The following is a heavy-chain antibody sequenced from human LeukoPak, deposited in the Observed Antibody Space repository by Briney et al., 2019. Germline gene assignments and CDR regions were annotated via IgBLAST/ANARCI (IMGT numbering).Heavy chain of an antibody. CDR1: GFTFSSYW. D-gene: IGHD2-8*02. V-gene: IGHV3-74*01. CDR3: ARGLLGIDY. CDR2: INTDGSNT. J-gene: IGHJ4*02. Sequence: GGSLRLYCAASGFTFSSYWMHWVLQVPGKGLVWVSQINTDGSNTNYADSVKGRFTISRDNAKNTLYLQMNSLRAEDTAVYYCARGLLGIDYWGQGTLVTVSS.